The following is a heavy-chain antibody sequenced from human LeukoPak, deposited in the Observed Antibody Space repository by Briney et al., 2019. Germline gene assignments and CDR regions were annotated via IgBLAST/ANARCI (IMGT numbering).Heavy chain of an antibody. J-gene: IGHJ6*03. CDR1: GFTFSSNG. V-gene: IGHV3-48*04. CDR3: AKGPAYYYYYYMDV. D-gene: IGHD2-2*01. Sequence: GGSLRLSCAASGFTFSSNGMHWVRQAPGKGLEWVSYISSGSGTIYYGDSVKGRFTISRDNAKNSLYLQMNSLRAEDTAVYYCAKGPAYYYYYYMDVWGKGTTVTVSS. CDR2: ISSGSGTI.